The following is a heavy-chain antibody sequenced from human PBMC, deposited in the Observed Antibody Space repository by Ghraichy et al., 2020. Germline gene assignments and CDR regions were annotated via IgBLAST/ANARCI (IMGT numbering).Heavy chain of an antibody. CDR2: INSDGSST. J-gene: IGHJ4*02. CDR1: GFTFSSYW. CDR3: ARVWGGNPYSSGYYTGDY. Sequence: GGSLRLSCAASGFTFSSYWMHWVRQAPGKGLVWVSRINSDGSSTSYADSVKGRFTISRDNAKNTLYLQMNSLKAEDTAVYYCARVWGGNPYSSGYYTGDYWGQGTLVTVSS. V-gene: IGHV3-74*01. D-gene: IGHD3-22*01.